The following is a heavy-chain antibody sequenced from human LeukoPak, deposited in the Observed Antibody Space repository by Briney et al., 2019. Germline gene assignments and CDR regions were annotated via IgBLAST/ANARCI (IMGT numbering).Heavy chain of an antibody. CDR2: IKRDGRT. CDR3: ARGRLGRARRYYDSSGHPVDY. CDR1: GGSFSGYY. D-gene: IGHD3-22*01. Sequence: ETLSLTCAVYGGSFSGYYWSWIRQPPGKGLEWIGEIKRDGRTNYNAFLKSRVTISVGTSTNKFSLKLSSVTAADTAVYYCARGRLGRARRYYDSSGHPVDYWGQGTLVTGSS. J-gene: IGHJ4*02. V-gene: IGHV4-34*01.